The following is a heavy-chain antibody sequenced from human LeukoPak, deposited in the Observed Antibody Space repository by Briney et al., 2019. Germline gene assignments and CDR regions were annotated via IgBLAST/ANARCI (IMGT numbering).Heavy chain of an antibody. Sequence: VGSLRLSCAPSGFTFRTYGMHWVRQAPGKGLEWVAFIRYDGNNKYYADSVKGRFTISRDNSKNTLYLQMSSLRAEDTTVYYCAKDRLFGGVIVRRDGIDYWGQGTLVTVSS. CDR3: AKDRLFGGVIVRRDGIDY. V-gene: IGHV3-30*02. J-gene: IGHJ4*02. D-gene: IGHD3-16*02. CDR1: GFTFRTYG. CDR2: IRYDGNNK.